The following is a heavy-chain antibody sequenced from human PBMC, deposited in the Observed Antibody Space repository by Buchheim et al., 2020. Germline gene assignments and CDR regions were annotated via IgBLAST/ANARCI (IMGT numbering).Heavy chain of an antibody. CDR2: INWSGAST. J-gene: IGHJ6*03. CDR1: GFTFSSYA. D-gene: IGHD1-26*01. V-gene: IGHV3-20*04. CDR3: AREGGSYLPPNYYYYYMDV. Sequence: EVQLLESGGGLVQPGGSLRLSCAASGFTFSSYAMSWVRQAPGKGLEWVSGINWSGASTGYADSVKGRFTISRDNVKNSLYFQMNSLRAEDTAMYYCAREGGSYLPPNYYYYYMDVWGKGTT.